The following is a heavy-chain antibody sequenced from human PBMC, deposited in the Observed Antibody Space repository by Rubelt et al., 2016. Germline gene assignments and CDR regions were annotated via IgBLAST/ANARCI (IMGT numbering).Heavy chain of an antibody. V-gene: IGHV1-2*02. J-gene: IGHJ5*02. CDR3: AREQQLVGGWFDP. CDR1: GYTFTGYY. CDR2: INPNSGGT. D-gene: IGHD6-13*01. Sequence: QVQLVQSGAEVKKPGASVKVSCKASGYTFTGYYMHWVRQAPGQGLEWMGWINPNSGGTNYAQKFQGRVTMTRDTSISTAYMGLRSLRSDDTAVYYCAREQQLVGGWFDPWGQGTLVTVSS.